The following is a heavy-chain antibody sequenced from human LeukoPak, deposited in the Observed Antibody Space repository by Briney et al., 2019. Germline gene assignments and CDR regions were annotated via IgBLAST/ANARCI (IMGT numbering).Heavy chain of an antibody. CDR3: AKSLDDFWSGYLGWYFDL. Sequence: PGVSLRLSCAAFGFTFSISAMRWVRLAPGHGLEWVSAISCSGGRTYYADSVKGRFTISRDNSKHTLYLQMNSLRAEDTAVYYCAKSLDDFWSGYLGWYFDLWGRGTLVTVSS. D-gene: IGHD3-3*01. CDR2: ISCSGGRT. V-gene: IGHV3-23*01. J-gene: IGHJ2*01. CDR1: GFTFSISA.